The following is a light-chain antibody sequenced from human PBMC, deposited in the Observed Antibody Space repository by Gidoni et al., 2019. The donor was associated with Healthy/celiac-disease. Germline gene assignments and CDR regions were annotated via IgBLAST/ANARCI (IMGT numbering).Light chain of an antibody. CDR3: QQYNSWPPT. Sequence: EIVMTQSPATLSVSPGERATLSCRASQSISSNLAWYQQKPGQAPTLLIYGASTRATGVPARFSGSGSGTEFTLTISSLQSEDFAVYYCQQYNSWPPTFGGGTKVEIK. CDR2: GAS. V-gene: IGKV3-15*01. CDR1: QSISSN. J-gene: IGKJ4*01.